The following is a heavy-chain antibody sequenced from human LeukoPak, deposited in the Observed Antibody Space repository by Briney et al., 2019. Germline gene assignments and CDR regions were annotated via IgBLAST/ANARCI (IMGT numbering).Heavy chain of an antibody. CDR1: GGSFSGYY. J-gene: IGHJ5*02. V-gene: IGHV4-34*01. D-gene: IGHD5-12*01. Sequence: SETLSLTCAVYGGSFSGYYWSWIRQPPGKGLEWIGEINHSGSTNYNPSLKSRVTISVDTSKKQFSLKLSSVTAEDTAVYYCARAIIVAGLKFFDPWGQGTQVTVSS. CDR2: INHSGST. CDR3: ARAIIVAGLKFFDP.